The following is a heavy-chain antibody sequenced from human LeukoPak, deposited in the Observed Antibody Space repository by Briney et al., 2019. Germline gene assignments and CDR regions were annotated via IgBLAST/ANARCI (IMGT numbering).Heavy chain of an antibody. D-gene: IGHD6-19*01. CDR1: GGSISSGGYY. J-gene: IGHJ4*02. V-gene: IGHV4-31*03. CDR2: IYYSGST. CDR3: ARAPRVSGFPFDF. Sequence: SETLSLTCTVPGGSISSGGYYWSWIRQHPGTGLEWIGYIYYSGSTSYNPSLKSRVTISVDTSKTQFSLKLSSVTAADTAVYYCARAPRVSGFPFDFWGRRTLVSVSS.